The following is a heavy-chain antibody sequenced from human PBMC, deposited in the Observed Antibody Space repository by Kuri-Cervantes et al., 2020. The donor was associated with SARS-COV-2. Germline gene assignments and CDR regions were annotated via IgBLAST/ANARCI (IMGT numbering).Heavy chain of an antibody. CDR3: ARGLSRKPFDY. J-gene: IGHJ4*02. CDR2: ISSSSSYI. Sequence: GGSLRLSCAASGFTFSSYSMSWVRQAPGKGLEWVSSISSSSSYIYYADSVKGRFTISRDNAKNSLYLQMNSLRAEDTAVYYYARGLSRKPFDYWGQGTLVTVSS. CDR1: GFTFSSYS. V-gene: IGHV3-21*01.